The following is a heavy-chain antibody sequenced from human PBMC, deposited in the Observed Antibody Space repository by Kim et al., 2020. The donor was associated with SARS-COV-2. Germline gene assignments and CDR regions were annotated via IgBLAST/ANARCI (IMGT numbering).Heavy chain of an antibody. CDR2: ISGSGGYT. CDR3: AKGRGANNYSFDF. D-gene: IGHD1-1*01. Sequence: GGSLRLSCAASGFTFSSYAMSWVRQAPGKGLEWVSSISGSGGYTNYADFVKGRFTISRDNSKHTLFLQMHSLGAEDTAVYYFAKGRGANNYSFDFWGQGT. V-gene: IGHV3-23*01. CDR1: GFTFSSYA. J-gene: IGHJ4*02.